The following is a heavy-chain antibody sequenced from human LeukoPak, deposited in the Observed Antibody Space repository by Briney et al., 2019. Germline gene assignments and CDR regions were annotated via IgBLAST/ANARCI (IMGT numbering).Heavy chain of an antibody. CDR1: GGSFSDYY. J-gene: IGHJ4*02. Sequence: SETLSLTCAVYGGSFSDYYWSWIRQPPGKGLEWIGEINHSVNTNYNPSPKSRVTISVDTSKSQFSLKLSSVTAADTAVYYCARRRSYSSGYYYWGQGTLVTVSS. D-gene: IGHD3-22*01. CDR3: ARRRSYSSGYYY. CDR2: INHSVNT. V-gene: IGHV4-34*01.